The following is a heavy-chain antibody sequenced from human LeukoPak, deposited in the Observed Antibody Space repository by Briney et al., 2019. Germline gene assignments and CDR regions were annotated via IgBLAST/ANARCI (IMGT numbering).Heavy chain of an antibody. CDR3: ARDPVEHPYWFFDL. D-gene: IGHD1/OR15-1a*01. V-gene: IGHV4-59*01. CDR2: IYYSGST. CDR1: GGSISSYY. Sequence: SETLSLTCTVSGGSISSYYWSWIRQPPGKGLEWIGYIYYSGSTNYNPSLKSRVTISVDKSKNQFSLKLSSVTAADTAVYYCARDPVEHPYWFFDLWGRGTLVTVSS. J-gene: IGHJ2*01.